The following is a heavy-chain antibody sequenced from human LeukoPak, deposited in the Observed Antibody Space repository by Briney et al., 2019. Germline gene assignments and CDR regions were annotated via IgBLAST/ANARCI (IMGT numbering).Heavy chain of an antibody. Sequence: SETLSLTCAVYGGSFSGYYWSWIRQPPGKGLEWIGEINHSGSTNYNPSLKSRVTISVDTSKNQFSLKLSSVTAADTAVYYCARLGKGRFGELLPHYFDYWGQGTLVTVSS. D-gene: IGHD3-10*01. CDR2: INHSGST. J-gene: IGHJ4*02. CDR3: ARLGKGRFGELLPHYFDY. V-gene: IGHV4-34*01. CDR1: GGSFSGYY.